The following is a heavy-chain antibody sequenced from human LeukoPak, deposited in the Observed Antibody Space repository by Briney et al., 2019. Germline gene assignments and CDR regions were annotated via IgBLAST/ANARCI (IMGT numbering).Heavy chain of an antibody. V-gene: IGHV3-30*02. CDR3: AKSGPDTYYYDSSGYALLFDY. CDR1: GFTFSSYG. J-gene: IGHJ4*02. D-gene: IGHD3-22*01. Sequence: PGGSLRLSCAASGFTFSSYGMHWVRQAPGKGLEWVAFIRYDGSNKYYADSVKGRFTISRDNSKNTLYLQMNSLRAEDTAVYYCAKSGPDTYYYDSSGYALLFDYWGQGTLVTVSS. CDR2: IRYDGSNK.